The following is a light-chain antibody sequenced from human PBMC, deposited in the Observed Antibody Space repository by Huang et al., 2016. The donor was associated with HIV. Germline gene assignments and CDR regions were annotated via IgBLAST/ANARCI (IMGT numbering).Light chain of an antibody. CDR2: GTS. J-gene: IGKJ2*01. Sequence: EVVLTQSPVTLSMSPGARATLSCRASQTISSNYFAWYQQKPGQAPRLLIYGTSNRATGIPGRCSGSWAGTDCNLTISRLEPEDFAVYYCQQYGNSPPYTFGQGTTLDIK. CDR3: QQYGNSPPYT. CDR1: QTISSNY. V-gene: IGKV3-20*01.